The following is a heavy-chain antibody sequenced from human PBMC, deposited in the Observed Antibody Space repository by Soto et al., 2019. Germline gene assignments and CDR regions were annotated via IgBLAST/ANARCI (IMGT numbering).Heavy chain of an antibody. CDR1: RFTFNSYA. Sequence: QVQLVESGGGVVQLGRSLRLSCAASRFTFNSYAVHWVRQAPGKGLEWVAVISSDRSHKYYADSVEGRFTISRDNSQNTLYLQMNSLRAEDTAVYYCARALPCGSYFDCWGQGTLVTVSS. J-gene: IGHJ4*02. V-gene: IGHV3-30-3*01. CDR3: ARALPCGSYFDC. CDR2: ISSDRSHK. D-gene: IGHD1-26*01.